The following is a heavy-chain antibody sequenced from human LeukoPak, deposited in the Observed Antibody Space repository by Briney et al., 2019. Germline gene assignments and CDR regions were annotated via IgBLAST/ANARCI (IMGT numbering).Heavy chain of an antibody. CDR2: IGDSGGRT. V-gene: IGHV3-23*01. Sequence: GGSLRLSCVASGFSFSTYAGGWVRQAPGKGLEWVSVIGDSGGRTHYADSVKGRFTTSRDNSKNTLYLQMNSLRGEDTAVYYCARVRGAITYYFDYCGQGTLVTVSS. CDR3: ARVRGAITYYFDY. D-gene: IGHD1-26*01. J-gene: IGHJ4*02. CDR1: GFSFSTYA.